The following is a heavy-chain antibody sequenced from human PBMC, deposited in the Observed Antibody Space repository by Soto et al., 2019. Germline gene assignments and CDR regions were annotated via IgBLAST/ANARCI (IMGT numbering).Heavy chain of an antibody. CDR3: AGNDYGDNSLDC. D-gene: IGHD4-17*01. CDR1: GGSINTGGYY. J-gene: IGHJ4*02. Sequence: QVQLQESGPGLVKPSQTLSLTCTVSGGSINTGGYYWSWIRQHPGKGLEWIGYIYYIGSTYYNPSLKRRSTISVDTSKNQCSLRLSSVTAADTAVYYCAGNDYGDNSLDCWGQGTLVTVSS. V-gene: IGHV4-31*03. CDR2: IYYIGST.